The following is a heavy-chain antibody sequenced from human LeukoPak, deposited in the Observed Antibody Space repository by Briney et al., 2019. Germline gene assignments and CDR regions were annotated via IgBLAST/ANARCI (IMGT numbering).Heavy chain of an antibody. Sequence: SETLSLTCTVSGGSISTYYWSWIRQPPGKGLEWIGNIYYSGSTYYNPSLKSRVTISVDRSKNQFSLKLSSVTAADTAVYYCARVTVTTNAFDIWGQGTMVTVSS. D-gene: IGHD4-17*01. CDR2: IYYSGST. CDR1: GGSISTYY. CDR3: ARVTVTTNAFDI. V-gene: IGHV4-59*12. J-gene: IGHJ3*02.